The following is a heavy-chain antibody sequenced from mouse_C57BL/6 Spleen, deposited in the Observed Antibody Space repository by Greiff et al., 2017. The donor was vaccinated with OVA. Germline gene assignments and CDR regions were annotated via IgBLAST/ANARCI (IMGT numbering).Heavy chain of an antibody. D-gene: IGHD2-4*01. Sequence: VQLQQSGAELAKPGASVKLSCKASGYTFTSYWMHWVKQRPGQGLEWIGYINPSSGYTKYNQKFKDKATLTADKSSSTAYMQLSSLTYEDSAVYYCASPFYYDYDAVAYWGQGTLVTVSA. CDR2: INPSSGYT. CDR3: ASPFYYDYDAVAY. V-gene: IGHV1-7*01. J-gene: IGHJ3*01. CDR1: GYTFTSYW.